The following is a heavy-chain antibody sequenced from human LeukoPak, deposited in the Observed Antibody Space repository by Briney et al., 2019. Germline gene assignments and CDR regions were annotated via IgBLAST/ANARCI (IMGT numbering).Heavy chain of an antibody. J-gene: IGHJ4*02. CDR2: INHSGST. V-gene: IGHV4-34*01. D-gene: IGHD3-22*01. CDR1: GGSFSGYY. CDR3: ARESGSSGYYRNYFDY. Sequence: PSETLSLTCAVYGGSFSGYYWSWIRQPPGKGLEWIGEINHSGSTNYNPSLKSRVTISVDTSKNQFSLKLSSVTAADTAVYYCARESGSSGYYRNYFDYWGQGTVVTVSS.